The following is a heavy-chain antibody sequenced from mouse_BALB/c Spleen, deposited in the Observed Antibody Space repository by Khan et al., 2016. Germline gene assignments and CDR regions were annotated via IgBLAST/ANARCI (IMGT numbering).Heavy chain of an antibody. J-gene: IGHJ4*01. Sequence: QIQLVQSGPELKKPGETVKISCKASGYTFTNYGMNWVKQAPGKGLKWMGWINTNTGEPTYSDDFKGRFAFTLETSAGAAYLQIDNLKNEDMAQYFCATGTVRAGPMDYWGQGTSVTVSS. CDR1: GYTFTNYG. V-gene: IGHV9-1*02. D-gene: IGHD3-3*01. CDR3: ATGTVRAGPMDY. CDR2: INTNTGEP.